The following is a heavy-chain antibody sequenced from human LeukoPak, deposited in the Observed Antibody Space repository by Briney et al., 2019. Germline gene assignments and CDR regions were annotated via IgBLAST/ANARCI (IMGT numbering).Heavy chain of an antibody. CDR1: GASITSSDYS. Sequence: PSQTLSLTCVVSGASITSSDYSWSWIRQSPGRGLEWIGYIYHRGNTYYNPSLKSRVSISEDRSKNQFSLRLSSVTAADTAVSYCAGAGRNYLAPWGKGTLVTVSS. D-gene: IGHD1-7*01. CDR2: IYHRGNT. CDR3: AGAGRNYLAP. V-gene: IGHV4-30-2*06. J-gene: IGHJ5*02.